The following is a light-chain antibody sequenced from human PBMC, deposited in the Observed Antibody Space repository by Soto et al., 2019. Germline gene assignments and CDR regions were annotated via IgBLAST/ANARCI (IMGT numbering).Light chain of an antibody. V-gene: IGKV3-20*01. J-gene: IGKJ4*01. CDR3: KQYGSSPLT. Sequence: EIVMTQSPGTLSLSPGERATLSCRASQSVSSNYLAWYQQKPGQAPRLLIYGASSRATGIPDRFSGSGSGTDFTLTIRRLEPEDFAVYYCKQYGSSPLTVGGGTKVDIK. CDR1: QSVSSNY. CDR2: GAS.